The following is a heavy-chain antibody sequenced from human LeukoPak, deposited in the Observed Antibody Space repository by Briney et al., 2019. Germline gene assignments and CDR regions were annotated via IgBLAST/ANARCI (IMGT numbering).Heavy chain of an antibody. CDR1: GFTFSSYS. CDR3: SLLAVASPQDY. J-gene: IGHJ4*02. V-gene: IGHV3-21*01. D-gene: IGHD6-19*01. CDR2: ISSSSYI. Sequence: GGSPRLSCAASGFTFSSYSMNWVRQAPGKGLEWVSSISSSSYIYYADSVKGRFTTSRDNAKNFLYLQMHSLRAEDTAVYYCSLLAVASPQDYWGQGTLVTVSS.